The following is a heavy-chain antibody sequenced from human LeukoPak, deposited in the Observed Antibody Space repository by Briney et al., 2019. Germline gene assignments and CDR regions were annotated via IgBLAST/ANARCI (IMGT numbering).Heavy chain of an antibody. V-gene: IGHV4-31*03. CDR2: IYYSGST. D-gene: IGHD4-23*01. CDR3: ARDYYGGNSGLNAFDI. Sequence: PSETLSLTCTVSGGSISSGGYYWSWIRQHPGKGLEWIGYIYYSGSTYYNPSLKSRVTISVDTSKNQFSLKLSSVTAADTAVYYCARDYYGGNSGLNAFDIWGQGTMVTVSS. J-gene: IGHJ3*02. CDR1: GGSISSGGYY.